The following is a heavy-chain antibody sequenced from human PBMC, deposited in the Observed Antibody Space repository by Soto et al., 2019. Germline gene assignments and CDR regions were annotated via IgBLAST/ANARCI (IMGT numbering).Heavy chain of an antibody. V-gene: IGHV3-48*03. J-gene: IGHJ4*02. CDR3: ARDPLGYGYVGAYYFDY. Sequence: PGGSLRLSCAVSGFTFSSYEMNWVRQAPGRGLEWISYISSSGSTVFYADSVKGRFTVSRDNARNSLYLQMNSLRAEDTAVYYCARDPLGYGYVGAYYFDYWGQGTPVTVSS. CDR1: GFTFSSYE. CDR2: ISSSGSTV. D-gene: IGHD5-18*01.